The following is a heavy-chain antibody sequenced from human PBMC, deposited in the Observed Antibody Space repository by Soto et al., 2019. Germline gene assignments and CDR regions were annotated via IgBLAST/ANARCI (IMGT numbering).Heavy chain of an antibody. CDR2: INHSGST. CDR3: ARVEYYGSGSYYRNWFDP. J-gene: IGHJ5*02. Sequence: SETLSLTCAVYGGSFSGYYWSWIRQPPGKGLEWIGEINHSGSTNYNPSLKSRVTISVDTSKNQFSLKLSSVTAADTAVYYCARVEYYGSGSYYRNWFDPWGQGTLVTVSS. CDR1: GGSFSGYY. V-gene: IGHV4-34*01. D-gene: IGHD3-10*01.